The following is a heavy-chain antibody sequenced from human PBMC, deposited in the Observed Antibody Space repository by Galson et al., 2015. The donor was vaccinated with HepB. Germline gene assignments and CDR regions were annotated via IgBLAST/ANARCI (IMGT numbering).Heavy chain of an antibody. D-gene: IGHD3-10*01. V-gene: IGHV3-21*01. CDR2: ISSSSSYI. CDR3: ARMNLYYGSGSYTDY. J-gene: IGHJ4*02. Sequence: SLRLSCAASGFTFSSYSMNWVRQAPGKGLEWVSSISSSSSYIYYADSVKGRFTISRDNAKNSLYLQMNSLRAEDTAVYYCARMNLYYGSGSYTDYWGQGTLVTVSS. CDR1: GFTFSSYS.